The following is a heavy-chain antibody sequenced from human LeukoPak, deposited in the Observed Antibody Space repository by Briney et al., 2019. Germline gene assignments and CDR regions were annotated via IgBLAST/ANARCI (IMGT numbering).Heavy chain of an antibody. D-gene: IGHD5-24*01. CDR3: GVMATSDFDY. CDR1: GFTFISYS. Sequence: GGSLRLSCAASGFTFISYSMNWVRQAPSKGLEGVSSISNSSSYIYYADSVKGRFTISRDNAKNSLYLQMNSLRAEDTAVYYCGVMATSDFDYWGQGTLVTVSS. V-gene: IGHV3-21*01. CDR2: ISNSSSYI. J-gene: IGHJ4*02.